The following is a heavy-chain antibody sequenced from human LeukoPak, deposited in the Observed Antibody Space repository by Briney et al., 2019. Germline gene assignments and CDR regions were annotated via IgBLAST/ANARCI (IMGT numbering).Heavy chain of an antibody. CDR3: ARSNYDSRGHYYYGMDV. CDR1: GGTFSSYA. CDR2: IIPILGIA. V-gene: IGHV1-69*04. J-gene: IGHJ6*02. D-gene: IGHD3-22*01. Sequence: SVKVSCKASGGTFSSYAISWVRQAPGQGLEWMGRIIPILGIANYAQKFQGRVTITADKSTSTAYMELSSLRSEDTAVYYCARSNYDSRGHYYYGMDVWGQGTTVTVSS.